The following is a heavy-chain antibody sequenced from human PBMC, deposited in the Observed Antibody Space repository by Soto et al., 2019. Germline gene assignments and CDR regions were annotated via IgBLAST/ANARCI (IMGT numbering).Heavy chain of an antibody. V-gene: IGHV3-74*01. CDR2: INSDASHT. CDR3: VRDGSCITTSCYGKWFDP. J-gene: IGHJ5*02. D-gene: IGHD2-2*01. Sequence: EVQLVESGGGLVQPGGSLRLSCAASGFTFSTYLMHWIRQVPGKGLEWVSRINSDASHTYYADSVKGRFTISRDNAKNTLHLEMNSLRAEDTAVYYCVRDGSCITTSCYGKWFDPWGQGTLVTVSS. CDR1: GFTFSTYL.